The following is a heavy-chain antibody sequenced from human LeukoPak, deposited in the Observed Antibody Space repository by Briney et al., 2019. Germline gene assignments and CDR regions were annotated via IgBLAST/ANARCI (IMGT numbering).Heavy chain of an antibody. CDR2: INGDGSTK. V-gene: IGHV3-74*01. J-gene: IGHJ4*02. CDR1: GFTFSSYW. CDR3: ARETAGGNAH. Sequence: GGSLRLSCAASGFTFSSYWMHWVRQAPGKGLVWVSRINGDGSTKSYADSVRGRFTLSRDNAANTLYLQMNSLRAEDSAVYHCARETAGGNAHWGQGTLVTVSS. D-gene: IGHD6-13*01.